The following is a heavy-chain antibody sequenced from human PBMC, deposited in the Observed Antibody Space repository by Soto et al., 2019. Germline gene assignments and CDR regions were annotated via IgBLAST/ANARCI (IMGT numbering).Heavy chain of an antibody. V-gene: IGHV1-69*01. CDR1: GGTFSRYA. D-gene: IGHD3-10*01. J-gene: IGHJ6*02. CDR3: ARDLDYYGSGSLYYYGMGV. CDR2: IVPIYGTR. Sequence: QVQLVQSGAEVKKPGSSVKVSCKASGGTFSRYAFSWVRQAPGQGLEWMGGIVPIYGTRGFAQKFQGRLTITADEPTRTAYMELSSLRSEDTAVYYCARDLDYYGSGSLYYYGMGVWGQGTTVTVSS.